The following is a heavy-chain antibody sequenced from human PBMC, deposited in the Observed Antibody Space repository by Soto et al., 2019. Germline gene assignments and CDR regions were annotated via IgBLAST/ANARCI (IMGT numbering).Heavy chain of an antibody. J-gene: IGHJ6*03. Sequence: VQLVESGGGLVQPGRSLRLSCAASGFTFDDYAMHWVRQAPGKGLEWVSGISWNSGSIGYADSVKGRFTISRDNAKNSRYLQMNSLRAEDTALYYWANDICETTTTYYYMDVWGRGTTVTVSS. CDR1: GFTFDDYA. CDR3: ANDICETTTTYYYMDV. CDR2: ISWNSGSI. V-gene: IGHV3-9*01. D-gene: IGHD4-4*01.